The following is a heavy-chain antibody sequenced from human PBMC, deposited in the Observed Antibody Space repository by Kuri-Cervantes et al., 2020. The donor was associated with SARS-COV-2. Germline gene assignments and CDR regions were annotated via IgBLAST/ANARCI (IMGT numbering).Heavy chain of an antibody. J-gene: IGHJ4*02. D-gene: IGHD5-12*01. Sequence: GESLKISCAASGFIFSRYSMNWVRQAPGKGLEWVSYISSSSSTIYYIDSVKGRFTISRDNDKNSLYLQMNSLRAEDTAVYYCVRVGAYSGYDFDSWGQGTLVTVSS. V-gene: IGHV3-48*01. CDR2: ISSSSSTI. CDR1: GFIFSRYS. CDR3: VRVGAYSGYDFDS.